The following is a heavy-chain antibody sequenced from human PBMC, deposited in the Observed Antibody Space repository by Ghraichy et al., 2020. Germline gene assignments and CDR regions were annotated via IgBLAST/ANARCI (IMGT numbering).Heavy chain of an antibody. Sequence: SETLSLTCAVYGGSFSGYYWSWIRQPPGKGLEWIGEINHSGSTNYNPSLKSRVTISVDTSKNQFSLKLSSVTAADTAVYYCARGRPPYLTGYLNWGQGTLVTVSS. CDR3: ARGRPPYLTGYLN. D-gene: IGHD3-9*01. V-gene: IGHV4-34*01. J-gene: IGHJ4*02. CDR1: GGSFSGYY. CDR2: INHSGST.